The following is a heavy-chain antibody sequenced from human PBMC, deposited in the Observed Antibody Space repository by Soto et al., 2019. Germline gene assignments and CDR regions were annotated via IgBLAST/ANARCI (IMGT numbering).Heavy chain of an antibody. CDR2: IWYDGSNK. Sequence: QVQLVESGGGVVQPGRSLRLSCAASGFSFTNHGMHWVRQTPGKGLEWVAVIWYDGSNKYYADSVQRRFTIFRDTAKNALYLQLTILRAEGTAVYYCARRAGYQLMGYGGWFDPWGQGTLVTVSS. D-gene: IGHD2-2*01. CDR3: ARRAGYQLMGYGGWFDP. CDR1: GFSFTNHG. J-gene: IGHJ5*02. V-gene: IGHV3-33*01.